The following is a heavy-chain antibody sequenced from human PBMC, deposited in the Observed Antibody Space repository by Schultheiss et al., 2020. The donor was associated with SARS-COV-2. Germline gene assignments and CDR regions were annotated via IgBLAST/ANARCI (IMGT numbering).Heavy chain of an antibody. J-gene: IGHJ6*02. CDR1: GFTFSSYA. CDR2: ISGSGGST. D-gene: IGHD5-12*01. V-gene: IGHV3-23*01. Sequence: GGSLRLSCAASGFTFSSYAMSWVRQAPGKGPEWVSSISGSGGSTYYADSVKGRFTISRDNSKNTLYLQMNSLRAEDTAVYYCAKDNSNSGYVDYYYYGMDVWGQGTTVTVA. CDR3: AKDNSNSGYVDYYYYGMDV.